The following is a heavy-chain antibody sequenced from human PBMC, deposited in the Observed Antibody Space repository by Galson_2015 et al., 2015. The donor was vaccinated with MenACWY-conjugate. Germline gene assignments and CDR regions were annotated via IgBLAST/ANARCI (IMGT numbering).Heavy chain of an antibody. CDR3: ASLGSSGYYPSL. D-gene: IGHD3-22*01. CDR1: GFTFSSYR. CDR2: ISSSSSYI. V-gene: IGHV3-21*01. Sequence: SLRLSCAASGFTFSSYRMNWVRQAPGKGLEWVSSISSSSSYIYYADSVKGRFTISRDNAKNSLYLQMNSLRAEDTAVYYCASLGSSGYYPSLWGQGTLVTVSS. J-gene: IGHJ4*02.